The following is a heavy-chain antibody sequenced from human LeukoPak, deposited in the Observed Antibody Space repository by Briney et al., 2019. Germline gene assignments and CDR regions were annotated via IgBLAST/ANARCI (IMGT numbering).Heavy chain of an antibody. D-gene: IGHD5-18*01. CDR3: AKAIRGFSYGPFDY. CDR2: IYYSGST. J-gene: IGHJ4*02. Sequence: SETLSLTCTVPGGSISTISYFWGWIRQPPGKGLEWIGSIYYSGSTYYNPSLKSRVTIFVDTSKNQLSLSLASVTAADTAVYYCAKAIRGFSYGPFDYWGQGTLVTVSS. CDR1: GGSISTISYF. V-gene: IGHV4-39*01.